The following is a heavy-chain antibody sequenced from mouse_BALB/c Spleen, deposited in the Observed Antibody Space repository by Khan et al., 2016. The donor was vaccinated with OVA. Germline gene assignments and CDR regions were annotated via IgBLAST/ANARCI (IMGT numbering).Heavy chain of an antibody. Sequence: EVQLVESGGDLVKPGGSLKLSCAASGFTFSTFGMSWVRQTPDKRLEWVATISSGGSYTYYPDNVKGRFIISRDTAKNTLDLQMSSLKSEDTAMYYCTRLAYYYNSEGFAYWGQGTLVTVSA. CDR3: TRLAYYYNSEGFAY. CDR1: GFTFSTFG. J-gene: IGHJ3*01. D-gene: IGHD1-1*01. CDR2: ISSGGSYT. V-gene: IGHV5-6*01.